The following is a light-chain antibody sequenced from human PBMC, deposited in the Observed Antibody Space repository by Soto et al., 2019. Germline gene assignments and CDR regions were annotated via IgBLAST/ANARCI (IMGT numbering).Light chain of an antibody. CDR2: LNSDGSH. CDR1: SGHSSYA. CDR3: QTWGTGIPVV. J-gene: IGLJ2*01. Sequence: QAVVTQSPSASASLGASVKLTCTLSSGHSSYAIAWHQQQPEKGPRYLMKLNSDGSHSKGDGIPDRFSGSSSGAERYHTISSLQSEDEADYYCQTWGTGIPVVFGGGTKLTVL. V-gene: IGLV4-69*01.